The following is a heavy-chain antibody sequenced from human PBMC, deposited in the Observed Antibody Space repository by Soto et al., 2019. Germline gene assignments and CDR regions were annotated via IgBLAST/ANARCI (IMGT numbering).Heavy chain of an antibody. D-gene: IGHD2-21*01. Sequence: QVQLVQSGAEVKKPGASVKVSCKASGNTFTSQTMHWVRQAPGQRLEWMGWIIAGSGNTKYSQNFQGRLTITRDTSTNTVYMDVSSLRSEDTAVYCCARLRFCGGDSGYPLDIWGQGTMVIVSS. V-gene: IGHV1-3*01. CDR2: IIAGSGNT. CDR1: GNTFTSQT. CDR3: ARLRFCGGDSGYPLDI. J-gene: IGHJ3*02.